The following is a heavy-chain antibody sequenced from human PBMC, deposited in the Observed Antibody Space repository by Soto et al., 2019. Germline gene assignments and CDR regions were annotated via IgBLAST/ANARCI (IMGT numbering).Heavy chain of an antibody. CDR2: IIPIFGTA. CDR3: ARVYYDSSGYFYYYYYGMDV. CDR1: GGTFSSYA. J-gene: IGHJ6*02. Sequence: SVKVSCKASGGTFSSYAISWVRQAPGQGLEWMGGIIPIFGTANYAQKFQGRVTITADKSTSTAYMELSSLRSEDTAVYYCARVYYDSSGYFYYYYYGMDVWGQGTTVTVSS. V-gene: IGHV1-69*06. D-gene: IGHD3-22*01.